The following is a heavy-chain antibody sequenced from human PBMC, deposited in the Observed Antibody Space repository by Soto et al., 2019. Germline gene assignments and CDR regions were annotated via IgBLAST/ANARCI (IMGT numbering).Heavy chain of an antibody. V-gene: IGHV3-23*01. CDR2: ISGSGGST. CDR3: AKDYAPSASYGMDV. J-gene: IGHJ6*02. Sequence: PGGSLRLSCAASGFTFSSYAMSWVRQAPGKGLEWVSAISGSGGSTYYADSVKGRFTISRENSKNTLYPQMNSLRAEDTAVYYCAKDYAPSASYGMDVWGQGTTVTVSS. D-gene: IGHD3-16*01. CDR1: GFTFSSYA.